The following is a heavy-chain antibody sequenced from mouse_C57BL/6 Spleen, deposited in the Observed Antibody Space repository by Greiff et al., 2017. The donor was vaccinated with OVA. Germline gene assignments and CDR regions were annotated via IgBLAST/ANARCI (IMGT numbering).Heavy chain of an antibody. Sequence: VQLQQSGPELVKPGASVKISCKASGYTFTDYYMNWVKQSHGKSLEWIGDINPNNGGTSYNQKFKGKATLTVDKSSSTAYMELRSLTSEDSAVYYCARWASLGREYFDVWGTGTTVTVSS. J-gene: IGHJ1*03. CDR1: GYTFTDYY. D-gene: IGHD4-1*01. CDR2: INPNNGGT. V-gene: IGHV1-26*01. CDR3: ARWASLGREYFDV.